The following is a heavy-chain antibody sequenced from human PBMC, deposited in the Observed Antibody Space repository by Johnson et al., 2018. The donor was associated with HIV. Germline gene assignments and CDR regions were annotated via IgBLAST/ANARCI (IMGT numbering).Heavy chain of an antibody. CDR1: DFTFSSYG. Sequence: QVQLVESGGGVVQPGGSLRLSCAASDFTFSSYGMHWVRQAPGKGLEWVTFIQYDGSNKYYADSVKGRFTISRDNSKNTLYLQMNSLRAEDTAVYYCAKEVADSSGYYADAFDIWGQGTMVTVSS. J-gene: IGHJ3*02. CDR2: IQYDGSNK. D-gene: IGHD3-22*01. V-gene: IGHV3-30*02. CDR3: AKEVADSSGYYADAFDI.